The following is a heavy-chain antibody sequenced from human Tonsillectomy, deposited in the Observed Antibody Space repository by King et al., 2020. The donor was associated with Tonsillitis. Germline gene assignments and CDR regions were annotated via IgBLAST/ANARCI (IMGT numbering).Heavy chain of an antibody. J-gene: IGHJ6*03. D-gene: IGHD5-18*01. CDR1: GYSFTSYW. V-gene: IGHV5-10-1*03. Sequence: VQLVESGAEVKKPGESLRISCKGSGYSFTSYWISWVRQMPGKGLEWMGRIDPSDSFTNYSPSFHGHVTISADKSISTAYLQWRSMKASDTAMYYCARLDTPSFYYYNYMDVWGKGTTVTVSS. CDR2: IDPSDSFT. CDR3: ARLDTPSFYYYNYMDV.